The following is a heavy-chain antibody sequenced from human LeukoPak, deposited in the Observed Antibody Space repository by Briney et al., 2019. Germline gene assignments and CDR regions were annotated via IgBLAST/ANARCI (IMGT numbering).Heavy chain of an antibody. V-gene: IGHV4-39*01. CDR3: ARHRSGSYIRYFDF. D-gene: IGHD1-26*01. CDR1: GDSLNTSNYF. J-gene: IGHJ4*02. CDR2: IYYIGTS. Sequence: NPSETRSLTCTVSGDSLNTSNYFWGWIGQSTGKGLEWIGNIYYIGTSDYNPSLKSRVTISIDTSKNQFSLNLRSVTAADTAFYYCARHRSGSYIRYFDFWGQGALVTVSS.